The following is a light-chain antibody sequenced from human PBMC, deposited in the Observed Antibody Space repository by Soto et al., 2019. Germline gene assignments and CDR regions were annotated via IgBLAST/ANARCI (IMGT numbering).Light chain of an antibody. Sequence: DIPMTQSPSSLSASVGDRVTITCRASQGIRHYLAWYQQKPGKVPKLLIYEASNLQSGVPSRFRGGGSGTEFTLTISSLQPEDVSTYYCQNFDSAPQTFGQGTKGEIK. CDR2: EAS. V-gene: IGKV1-27*01. J-gene: IGKJ1*01. CDR1: QGIRHY. CDR3: QNFDSAPQT.